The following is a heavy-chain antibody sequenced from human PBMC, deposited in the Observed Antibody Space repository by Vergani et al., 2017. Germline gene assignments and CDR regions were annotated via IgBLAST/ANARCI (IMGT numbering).Heavy chain of an antibody. D-gene: IGHD3-22*01. CDR2: INHSGST. V-gene: IGHV4-34*01. Sequence: QVQLQESGPGLLKPSETLSLTCAVHGGSFSGYYWSWIRQPPWKGLEWIGEINHSGSTNYNPSLKSRVTISVDTSKNQFSLKLSSVTAADTAVYYCANYDSRGAPDYWGQGTLVTVSS. J-gene: IGHJ4*02. CDR3: ANYDSRGAPDY. CDR1: GGSFSGYY.